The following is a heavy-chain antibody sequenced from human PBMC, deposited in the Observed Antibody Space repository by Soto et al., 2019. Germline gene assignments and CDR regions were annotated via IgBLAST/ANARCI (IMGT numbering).Heavy chain of an antibody. CDR1: GFTFSSYA. J-gene: IGHJ5*02. Sequence: PGGSLRLSCAASGFTFSSYAMHWVRQAPGKGLEWVAVISYDGSNKYYADSVKGRFTISRDNSKNTLYLQMNSLRAEDTAVYYCARDGLSLNWFDPWGKGTLGTVSS. CDR2: ISYDGSNK. CDR3: ARDGLSLNWFDP. V-gene: IGHV3-30-3*01. D-gene: IGHD2-8*01.